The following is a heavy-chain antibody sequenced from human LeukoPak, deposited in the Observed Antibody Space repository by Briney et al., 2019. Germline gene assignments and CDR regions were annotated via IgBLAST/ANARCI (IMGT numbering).Heavy chain of an antibody. D-gene: IGHD1-26*01. Sequence: GESLKISCKVSGYILTNNWIGWVRQVPGKGLEWMGIIYPGDSDTTYSPSFQGQVTISADKSISTAYLQWSSLKASDTAMYYCARRRDLYSGSYYPFDYWGQGTLVTVSS. V-gene: IGHV5-51*01. J-gene: IGHJ4*02. CDR1: GYILTNNW. CDR2: IYPGDSDT. CDR3: ARRRDLYSGSYYPFDY.